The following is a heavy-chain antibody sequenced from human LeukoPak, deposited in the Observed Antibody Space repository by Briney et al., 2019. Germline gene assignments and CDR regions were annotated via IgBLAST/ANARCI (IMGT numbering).Heavy chain of an antibody. Sequence: GGSLRLSCAASGFTFSDYLMHWVRHVPGEGLVWVSRINSDGSSTSYADSVKGRFTISRDNAKNTLYLQMNSLRVEDTALYYCAREEITVTDAFDIWGHGTMVTVSS. V-gene: IGHV3-74*01. J-gene: IGHJ3*02. CDR3: AREEITVTDAFDI. CDR2: INSDGSST. CDR1: GFTFSDYL. D-gene: IGHD4-17*01.